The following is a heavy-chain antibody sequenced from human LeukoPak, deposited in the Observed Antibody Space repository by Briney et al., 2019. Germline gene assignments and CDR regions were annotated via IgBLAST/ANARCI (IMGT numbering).Heavy chain of an antibody. CDR2: ISGSGGST. D-gene: IGHD5-18*01. CDR3: ARGSRPGYSYGPREYYYYMDV. CDR1: GFTFSSYG. V-gene: IGHV3-23*01. Sequence: GGSLRLSCAASGFTFSSYGMSWVRQAPGKGLEWVSAISGSGGSTFYADSVKGRFTISRDNSKNTLYLQMNSLRAEDTAVYYCARGSRPGYSYGPREYYYYMDVWGKGTTVTVSS. J-gene: IGHJ6*03.